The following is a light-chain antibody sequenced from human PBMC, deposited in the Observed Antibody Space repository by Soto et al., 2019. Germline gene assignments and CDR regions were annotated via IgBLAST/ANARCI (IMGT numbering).Light chain of an antibody. V-gene: IGLV2-8*01. Sequence: QSALTQPPSASGSPGQSVTISCTGASSDFIGSNYISWYQQYPGKAPKVMIYEVSKRPSGVPDRFSGSKSGNTASLTVSGLQAEDEADYYCSSYAGSTNWVFGGGTKLTVL. CDR1: SSDFIGSNY. CDR3: SSYAGSTNWV. J-gene: IGLJ2*01. CDR2: EVS.